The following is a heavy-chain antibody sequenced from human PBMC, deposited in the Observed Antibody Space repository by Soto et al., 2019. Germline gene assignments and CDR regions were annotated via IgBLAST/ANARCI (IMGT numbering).Heavy chain of an antibody. V-gene: IGHV1-24*01. CDR1: GYTLTELS. D-gene: IGHD3-22*01. CDR2: FDPEDGET. CDR3: ATYSYDNSGYYPY. Sequence: ASVKVSCKVSGYTLTELSMHWVRQAPGKGLAWMGGFDPEDGETIYAQKFQGRVSMTEDTSTDTAYMELSSLRSEDTAVYYCATYSYDNSGYYPYWGQGTLVTVSS. J-gene: IGHJ4*02.